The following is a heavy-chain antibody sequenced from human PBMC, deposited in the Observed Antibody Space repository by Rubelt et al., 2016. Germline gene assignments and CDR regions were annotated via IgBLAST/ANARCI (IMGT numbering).Heavy chain of an antibody. Sequence: GLSFSSYGISWVRQAPGKGMEWVAVIWNDGSDTFYADSVKGRFSISRDNSKNTLYVQMSSLRAEDTAVYYCARDHGSRWYGPIDYWGQGTLVAVSS. V-gene: IGHV3-33*01. CDR1: GLSFSSYG. J-gene: IGHJ4*02. CDR3: ARDHGSRWYGPIDY. D-gene: IGHD6-13*01. CDR2: IWNDGSDT.